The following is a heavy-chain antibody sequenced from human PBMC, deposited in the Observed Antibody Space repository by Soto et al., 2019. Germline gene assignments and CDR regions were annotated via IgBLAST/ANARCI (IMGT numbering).Heavy chain of an antibody. CDR3: ARGDFAWEPSTDY. J-gene: IGHJ4*02. V-gene: IGHV4-34*01. D-gene: IGHD3-3*01. CDR2: INHSGST. CDR1: GGSLSGYY. Sequence: PSETLSLTCAVYGGSLSGYYWSRIRQPPGKGLEWIGEINHSGSTNYSPSLKRRVTILVDTSKNQFSLQLSSVTAADTAMYYCARGDFAWEPSTDYWGQGTLVTVSS.